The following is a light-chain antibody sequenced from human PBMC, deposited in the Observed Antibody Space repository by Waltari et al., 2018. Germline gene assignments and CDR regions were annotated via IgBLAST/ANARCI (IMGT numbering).Light chain of an antibody. CDR1: SSNIGAYNY. CDR2: GVS. V-gene: IGLV2-14*01. Sequence: QSAPTQPPSVSGSPGQSVTISCPGTSSNIGAYNYVSWYQQHPGKAPKLMIYGVSNRPSGVSDRFSGSKSGNTASLTISGLQAEDEADYYCCSYTTSTTWVFGGGTRLTVL. J-gene: IGLJ2*01. CDR3: CSYTTSTTWV.